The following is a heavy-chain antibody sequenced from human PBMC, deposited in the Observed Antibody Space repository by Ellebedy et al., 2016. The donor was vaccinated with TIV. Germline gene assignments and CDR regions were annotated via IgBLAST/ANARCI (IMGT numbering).Heavy chain of an antibody. Sequence: AASVKVSCKASGYTFTSYYMHWVRQAPGQGLEWMGIINPSGGSTSYAQKLQGRVTMTRDTSTSTVYMELSSLRSEDTAVYYCAREMGSGWYSGQFDPWGQGTLVTVSS. CDR3: AREMGSGWYSGQFDP. J-gene: IGHJ5*02. CDR2: INPSGGST. V-gene: IGHV1-46*04. D-gene: IGHD6-19*01. CDR1: GYTFTSYY.